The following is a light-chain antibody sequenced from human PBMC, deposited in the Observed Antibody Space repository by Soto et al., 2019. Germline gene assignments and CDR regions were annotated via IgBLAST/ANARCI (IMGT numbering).Light chain of an antibody. CDR3: CSHAGSDTYV. V-gene: IGLV2-23*02. CDR1: SSDVGGYNY. Sequence: QSALTQPASVSGSPGQSITFSCTGTSSDVGGYNYVSWYQQHPGKAPKLMIYEVSNRPSGVSNRFSGSKSGNTASLTISGLQAEDEAEYYCCSHAGSDTYVFGTGTKVTVL. CDR2: EVS. J-gene: IGLJ1*01.